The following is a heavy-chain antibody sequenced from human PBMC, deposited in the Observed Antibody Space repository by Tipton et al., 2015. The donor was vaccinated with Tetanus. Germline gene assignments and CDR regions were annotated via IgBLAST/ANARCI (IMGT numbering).Heavy chain of an antibody. CDR3: ARVNGNWKGGMDV. V-gene: IGHV4-61*01. CDR1: GGSVSSGSYY. Sequence: TLSLTCTVSGGSVSSGSYYWSWIRQPPGKGLEWIGYIYYSGSTNYNPSLKSRVTISVDTSKNQFSLKLSSVTAADTAVYYCARVNGNWKGGMDVWGQGTTVTVSS. J-gene: IGHJ6*02. CDR2: IYYSGST. D-gene: IGHD1-1*01.